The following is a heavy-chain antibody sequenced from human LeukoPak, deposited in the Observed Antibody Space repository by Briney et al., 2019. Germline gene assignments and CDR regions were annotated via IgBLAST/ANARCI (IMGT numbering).Heavy chain of an antibody. Sequence: GGSLRLPCAASGFTFSSYAMSWVRQAPGKGLEGVSSISSSSSYIYYADSVKGRFTISRDNAKNSLYLQMNSLRAEDTAVYYCARPGKGLRGDYYYYYMDVWGKGTTVTVSS. J-gene: IGHJ6*03. CDR1: GFTFSSYA. CDR2: ISSSSSYI. D-gene: IGHD4-23*01. V-gene: IGHV3-21*01. CDR3: ARPGKGLRGDYYYYYMDV.